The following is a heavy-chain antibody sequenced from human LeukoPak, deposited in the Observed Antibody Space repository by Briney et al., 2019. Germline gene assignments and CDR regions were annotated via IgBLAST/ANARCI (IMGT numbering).Heavy chain of an antibody. CDR2: ISGSGGST. J-gene: IGHJ4*02. V-gene: IGHV3-23*01. Sequence: PGGSLRLSCAASGFTFSSYAMSWVRQAPGKGLEWVSAISGSGGSTYYADSVKGRFTISRDNSKNTLYLQMNSLRAEDTALYYCAKVGDGLIAPDYWGQGTLVTVSS. CDR1: GFTFSSYA. D-gene: IGHD3-16*01. CDR3: AKVGDGLIAPDY.